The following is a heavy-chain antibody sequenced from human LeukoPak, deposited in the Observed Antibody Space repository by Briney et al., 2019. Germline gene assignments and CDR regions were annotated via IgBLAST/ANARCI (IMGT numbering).Heavy chain of an antibody. Sequence: PSETLSLTCTVSGGSISSGDYYWSWIRQPPGKGLEWIGYIYYSGSTYYNPSLKSRVTISVDTSKNQFSLKLSSVTAADTAVYYCASGRSSMVRGVQNDYWGQGTLVTVSS. CDR1: GGSISSGDYY. V-gene: IGHV4-30-4*08. CDR2: IYYSGST. D-gene: IGHD3-10*01. J-gene: IGHJ4*02. CDR3: ASGRSSMVRGVQNDY.